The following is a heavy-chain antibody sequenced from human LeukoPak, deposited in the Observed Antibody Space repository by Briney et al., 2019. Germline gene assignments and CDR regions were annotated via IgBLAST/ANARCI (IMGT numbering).Heavy chain of an antibody. Sequence: GASVKVSCKASGGTFNNYAISWVRQAPGQGLEWMGGIIPIFPTANYAPKFQGRVTITADESTNTAYMELSSLRSEDTAMYYCARASHGFIITQASFDYWGQGTVVTVSS. CDR2: IIPIFPTA. CDR3: ARASHGFIITQASFDY. J-gene: IGHJ4*02. D-gene: IGHD3-10*01. CDR1: GGTFNNYA. V-gene: IGHV1-69*13.